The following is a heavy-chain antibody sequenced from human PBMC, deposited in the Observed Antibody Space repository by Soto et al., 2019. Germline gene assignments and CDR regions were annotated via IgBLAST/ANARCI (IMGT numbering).Heavy chain of an antibody. V-gene: IGHV1-69*12. Sequence: QVQLVQSGAEVKKPGSSVKVSCKASGGTFSSYAISWVRQAPGQGLEWMGGIIPIFGTANYAQKVQGRVTXTADESTSTAXXEXSXLRSEDTAVYYCARRGYCISTSCYEVEGYYYYDMDVWGQGTTVTVSS. CDR2: IIPIFGTA. J-gene: IGHJ6*02. D-gene: IGHD2-2*01. CDR3: ARRGYCISTSCYEVEGYYYYDMDV. CDR1: GGTFSSYA.